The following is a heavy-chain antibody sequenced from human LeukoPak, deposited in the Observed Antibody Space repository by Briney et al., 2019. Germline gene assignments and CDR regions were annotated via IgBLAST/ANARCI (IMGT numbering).Heavy chain of an antibody. CDR1: GFTFSSSA. J-gene: IGHJ4*02. Sequence: GSLRLSCAASGFTFSSSAMSWVRQPPGKGLEWIGEIYHSGSTNYNPSLKSRVTISVDKSKNQISLKLTSVTAADTAVYYCASQSGFPADYWGQGTLVTVSS. CDR3: ASQSGFPADY. CDR2: IYHSGST. V-gene: IGHV4-4*02.